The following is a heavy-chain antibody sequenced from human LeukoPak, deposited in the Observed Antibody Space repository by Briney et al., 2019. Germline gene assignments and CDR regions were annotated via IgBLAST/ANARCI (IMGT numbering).Heavy chain of an antibody. Sequence: PSETLSLTCTVSGGSISSSSYYWGWIRQPPGKGLEWIGSIYYSGSTYYNPSLKSRVTISVDTSKNQFSLKLSSVTAADTAVYYCARSGALVLYSRSYDAFDIWGQGTMVTVS. CDR3: ARSGALVLYSRSYDAFDI. J-gene: IGHJ3*02. CDR1: GGSISSSSYY. CDR2: IYYSGST. V-gene: IGHV4-39*01. D-gene: IGHD6-13*01.